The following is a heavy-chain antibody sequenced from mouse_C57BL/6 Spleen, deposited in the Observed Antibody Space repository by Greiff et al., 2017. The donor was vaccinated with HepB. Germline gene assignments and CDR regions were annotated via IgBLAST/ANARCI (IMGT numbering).Heavy chain of an antibody. CDR1: GYTFTSYW. CDR2: IYPGSGST. CDR3: ASWYYGSSPFDY. V-gene: IGHV1-55*01. D-gene: IGHD1-1*01. Sequence: VQLQQPGAELVKPGASVKMSCKASGYTFTSYWITWVKQRPGQGLEWIGDIYPGSGSTNYNEKFKSKATLTVDTSSSTAYMQLSSLTSEDSAVYYCASWYYGSSPFDYWGQGTTLTVSS. J-gene: IGHJ2*01.